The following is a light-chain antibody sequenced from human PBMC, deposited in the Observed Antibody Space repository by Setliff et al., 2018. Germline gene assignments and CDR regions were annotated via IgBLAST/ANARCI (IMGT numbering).Light chain of an antibody. CDR1: SSDIGAYDY. CDR3: SSYSTRTSLDV. Sequence: QSVLAQPASVSGSPGRSITIYCIGSSSDIGAYDYVAWYQQHPGKAPKLMIYDVSHWPSGVSHRFSASKSGNTASLTISGLQVEDEADYYCSSYSTRTSLDVFGTGTKV. J-gene: IGLJ1*01. V-gene: IGLV2-14*03. CDR2: DVS.